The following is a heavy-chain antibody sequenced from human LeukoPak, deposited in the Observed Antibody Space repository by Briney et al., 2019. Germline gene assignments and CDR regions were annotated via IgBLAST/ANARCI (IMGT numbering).Heavy chain of an antibody. D-gene: IGHD3-22*01. Sequence: SETLSLTCAVSGYSISSGYYWGWIRQPPGKGLEWIGSIYHSGSTYYNPSLKSRVTISVDTSKNQFSLKLSSVTAADTAVYYCARGGLPSVVVFDYWGQGTLVTVSS. CDR2: IYHSGST. CDR3: ARGGLPSVVVFDY. V-gene: IGHV4-38-2*01. CDR1: GYSISSGYY. J-gene: IGHJ4*02.